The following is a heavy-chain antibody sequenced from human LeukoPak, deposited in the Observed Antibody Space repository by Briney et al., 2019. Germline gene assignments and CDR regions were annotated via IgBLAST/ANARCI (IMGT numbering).Heavy chain of an antibody. CDR2: ISSSSSTI. Sequence: GGSLRLSCAASGFTFSSYEMNWVRQAPGKGLEWVSYISSSSSTIYYADSVKGRFTISRDNAKNSLYLQMNSLRAEDTAVYYCARDSSESSSPYYYYYYMDVWGKGTTVTVSS. D-gene: IGHD6-6*01. CDR1: GFTFSSYE. J-gene: IGHJ6*03. CDR3: ARDSSESSSPYYYYYYMDV. V-gene: IGHV3-48*01.